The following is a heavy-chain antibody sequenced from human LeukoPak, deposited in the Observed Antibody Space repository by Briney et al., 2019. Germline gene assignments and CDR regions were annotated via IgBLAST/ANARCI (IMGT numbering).Heavy chain of an antibody. CDR1: GFTFSSYA. CDR3: AKSQGSSGWYNYYYGMDV. D-gene: IGHD6-19*01. CDR2: ISGSGGST. Sequence: GGSLRLSCAASGFTFSSYAMSWVRQAPGKGLEWVSAISGSGGSTYYADSVKGRFTVSRDNSKNTLYLQMNSLRAEDTAVYYCAKSQGSSGWYNYYYGMDVWGQGTTVTVSS. V-gene: IGHV3-23*01. J-gene: IGHJ6*02.